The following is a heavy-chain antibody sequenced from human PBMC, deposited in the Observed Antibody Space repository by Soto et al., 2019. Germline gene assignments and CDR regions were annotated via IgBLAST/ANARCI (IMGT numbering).Heavy chain of an antibody. CDR1: GGTFSSYA. J-gene: IGHJ6*02. CDR2: VIPILGIA. D-gene: IGHD5-12*01. Sequence: ASVKVSCKASGGTFSSYAISWVRQAPGQGLEWMGGVIPILGIANYAQKFQGRVKRTADKSTSTAYMELSRARSEDSDLYYCARDSAYSCYDYYYGMDVWGQGTTVTVSS. CDR3: ARDSAYSCYDYYYGMDV. V-gene: IGHV1-69*10.